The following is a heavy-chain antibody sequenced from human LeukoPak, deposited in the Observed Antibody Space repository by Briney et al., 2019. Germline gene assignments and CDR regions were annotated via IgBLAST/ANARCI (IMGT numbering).Heavy chain of an antibody. CDR1: GFTFDTYG. D-gene: IGHD2-2*01. V-gene: IGHV3-33*01. CDR3: ARARFRYCTTTSCFVKDY. J-gene: IGHJ4*02. Sequence: GRSLRLSCAASGFTFDTYGMHWVRQGPGKGLEWVAVIWYDGSNKYYADSVKGRFTISRDNSENTLYPQMNSLRAEDTAVYYCARARFRYCTTTSCFVKDYWGQGTLVTVSS. CDR2: IWYDGSNK.